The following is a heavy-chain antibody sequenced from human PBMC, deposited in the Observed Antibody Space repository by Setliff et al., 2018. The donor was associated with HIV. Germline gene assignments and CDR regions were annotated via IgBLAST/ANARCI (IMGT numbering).Heavy chain of an antibody. CDR1: GHTFTAYH. CDR3: SGCNYPVYF. CDR2: IRPGGDTT. J-gene: IGHJ4*02. V-gene: IGHV1-46*01. D-gene: IGHD4-4*01. Sequence: ASVKVSCKASGHTFTAYHMHWVRQAPGQGLEWIGVIRPGGDTTIYAPDFQGRVTMTGDTSTNTLYMELNSLRSEDTAVYYCSGCNYPVYFWAQGTLVTVSS.